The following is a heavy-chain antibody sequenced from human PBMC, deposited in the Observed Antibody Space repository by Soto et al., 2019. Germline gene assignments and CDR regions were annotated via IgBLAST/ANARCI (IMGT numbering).Heavy chain of an antibody. V-gene: IGHV1-18*01. CDR2: TNTYTGDT. J-gene: IGHJ4*02. CDR1: GYTFSSYG. Sequence: QVYLVQSGAEVKKPGASVKLSCQATGYTFSSYGISWVRQAPGQGLEWMGWTNTYTGDTIYAQKFQGRVSMTTDVLTTTTYRELRSLKSVDTALYFCARFNAHGSGGTCYSDYGGQGTLVTVSS. D-gene: IGHD2-15*01. CDR3: ARFNAHGSGGTCYSDY.